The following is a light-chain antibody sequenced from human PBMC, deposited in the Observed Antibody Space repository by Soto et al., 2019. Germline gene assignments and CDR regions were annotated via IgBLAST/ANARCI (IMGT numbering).Light chain of an antibody. CDR2: AAT. Sequence: EIVLTQSPGTLSLSPGETATLSSRASQSISTNYLAWYQQKPGQAPRLLLYAATNKLIGIPDRFSGSGSGTDFTLTISRLEPEDFALYYCQQYGRTFGQGTRLEIK. V-gene: IGKV3-20*01. CDR1: QSISTNY. J-gene: IGKJ5*01. CDR3: QQYGRT.